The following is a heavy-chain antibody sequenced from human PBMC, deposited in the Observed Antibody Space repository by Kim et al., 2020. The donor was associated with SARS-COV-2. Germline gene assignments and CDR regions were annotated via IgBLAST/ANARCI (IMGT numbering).Heavy chain of an antibody. CDR3: ARHRFGGVIGDSEY. D-gene: IGHD3-16*02. CDR1: GGSISSYY. J-gene: IGHJ4*02. Sequence: SETLSLTCTVSGGSISSYYWSWIRQPPRKGLEWIGYIYYSGSTNYNPSLKTRVTISVDTSKNQFSLNLSSVTAADTAVYYCARHRFGGVIGDSEYWGQGT. V-gene: IGHV4-59*08. CDR2: IYYSGST.